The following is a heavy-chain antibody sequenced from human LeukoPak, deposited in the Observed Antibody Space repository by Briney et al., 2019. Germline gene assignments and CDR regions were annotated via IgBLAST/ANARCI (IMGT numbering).Heavy chain of an antibody. CDR1: GGSISSSSYY. D-gene: IGHD6-13*01. CDR2: IYYSGST. V-gene: IGHV4-39*07. Sequence: SETLSLTCTVSGGSISSSSYYWGWIRQPPGKGLEWVGSIYYSGSTYYNPSLKSRVTISVDTSKNQFSLKLSSVTAADTAVYYCARVRIAAADLDYWGQGTLVTVSS. CDR3: ARVRIAAADLDY. J-gene: IGHJ4*02.